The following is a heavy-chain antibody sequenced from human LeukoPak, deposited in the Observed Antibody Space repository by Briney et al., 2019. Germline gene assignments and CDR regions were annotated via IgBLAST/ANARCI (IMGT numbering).Heavy chain of an antibody. CDR1: GYTFTGYY. V-gene: IGHV1-2*02. CDR2: INPNSGGT. Sequence: ASVKVSCKASGYTFTGYYMHWVRQAPGQGLEWMGWINPNSGGTNYAQKFQGRVTMTRDTSISTAYMELSRLRSDDTAVYYCARSEWLVTYNWFDPWGQGTLVTVSS. CDR3: ARSEWLVTYNWFDP. D-gene: IGHD6-19*01. J-gene: IGHJ5*02.